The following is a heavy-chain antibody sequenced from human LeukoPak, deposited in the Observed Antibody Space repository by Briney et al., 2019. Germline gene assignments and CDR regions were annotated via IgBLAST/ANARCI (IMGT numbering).Heavy chain of an antibody. Sequence: GGSLRLSCAASGFTFSRYAMSWVRQAPGKGLEWVSGISNSGRSTYYADPVKGRFTISRDNSKNTLYLQMNSLRAEDTAVYYCAKDRLESWSGFYFGPFGYWGQGALVTVAS. D-gene: IGHD3-3*01. CDR2: ISNSGRST. V-gene: IGHV3-23*01. J-gene: IGHJ4*02. CDR3: AKDRLESWSGFYFGPFGY. CDR1: GFTFSRYA.